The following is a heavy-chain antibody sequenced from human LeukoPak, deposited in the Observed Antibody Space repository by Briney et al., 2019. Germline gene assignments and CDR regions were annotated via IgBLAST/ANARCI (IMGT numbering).Heavy chain of an antibody. Sequence: HPGGSLRLSCAASGFTFSSYAMHWVRQAPGKGLEWVAVISYDGSNKYYADSVKGRFTISRDNSKNTLYLQMNSLRAEDTAVYYCARVPMIVVVITTSYMDVWGKGTTVTVSS. CDR1: GFTFSSYA. J-gene: IGHJ6*03. D-gene: IGHD3-22*01. CDR3: ARVPMIVVVITTSYMDV. V-gene: IGHV3-30*01. CDR2: ISYDGSNK.